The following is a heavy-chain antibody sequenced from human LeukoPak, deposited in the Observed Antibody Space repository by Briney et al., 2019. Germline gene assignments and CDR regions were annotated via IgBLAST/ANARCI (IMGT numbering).Heavy chain of an antibody. J-gene: IGHJ4*02. D-gene: IGHD2-15*01. Sequence: GGSLRLSCAASVFTFSTYAMIWVRQAPGKGLEWVSVIGGSGSYTYYADSVKGRFTITRDNSKDTLHLHVNSLGPEDTAVYYCAIDWYDYWGQGTLVTVSS. CDR3: AIDWYDY. CDR1: VFTFSTYA. V-gene: IGHV3-23*01. CDR2: IGGSGSYT.